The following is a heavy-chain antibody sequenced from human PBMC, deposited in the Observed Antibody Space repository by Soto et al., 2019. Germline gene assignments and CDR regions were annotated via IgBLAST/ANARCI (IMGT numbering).Heavy chain of an antibody. D-gene: IGHD1-26*01. Sequence: EVQLLESGGGLVQPGGSLRLSCAASGFTFSSYAMSWVRQAPGKGLEWVSSISGSDGNAYYADSVKGRFSISRDNSKNTLRLQMNSLRADDTAVYYCAKDGASVSDPPYYYFGMDVWGQGTTVTVSS. CDR1: GFTFSSYA. J-gene: IGHJ6*02. CDR3: AKDGASVSDPPYYYFGMDV. V-gene: IGHV3-23*01. CDR2: ISGSDGNA.